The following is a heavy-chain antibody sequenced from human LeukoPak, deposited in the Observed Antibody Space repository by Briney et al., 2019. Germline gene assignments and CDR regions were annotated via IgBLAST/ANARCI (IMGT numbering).Heavy chain of an antibody. J-gene: IGHJ5*02. D-gene: IGHD5-12*01. V-gene: IGHV1-69*13. CDR1: GGTFSSYA. CDR3: ARDYQEGVATIGGPNWFDP. CDR2: IIPIFGTA. Sequence: SVKVSCKASGGTFSSYAISWVRQAPGQGLEWMGGIIPIFGTANYAQKFQGRVTITADESTGTAYMELSSLRSEDTAVYYCARDYQEGVATIGGPNWFDPWGQGTLVTVSS.